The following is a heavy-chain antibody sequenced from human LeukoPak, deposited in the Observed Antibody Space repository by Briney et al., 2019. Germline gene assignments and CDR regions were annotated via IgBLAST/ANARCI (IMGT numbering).Heavy chain of an antibody. CDR2: ISAYNGNT. Sequence: GASVKVSCKASGYTFTSYGISWVRQAPGQGLEWMGWISAYNGNTNYAQKLQGRVTMTTDTSMSTAYMERRSLRSDDTAVYYCARDWGLAAPYYFDYWGQGTLVTVSS. V-gene: IGHV1-18*01. CDR1: GYTFTSYG. CDR3: ARDWGLAAPYYFDY. J-gene: IGHJ4*02. D-gene: IGHD6-6*01.